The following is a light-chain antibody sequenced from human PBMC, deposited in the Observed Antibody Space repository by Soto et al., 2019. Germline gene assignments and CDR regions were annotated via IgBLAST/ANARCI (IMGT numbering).Light chain of an antibody. V-gene: IGLV2-14*03. J-gene: IGLJ1*01. CDR3: VSFTTSRSYV. CDR2: DII. Sequence: ALTQPASGSGSPGQSITISCTGTSSDDGAYIFVSWYQQHPGKAPKLMIYDIINRPSGVSNRFPGSKSGNKASLSISGLQAEDEADYYCVSFTTSRSYVFGTGTKFTVL. CDR1: SSDDGAYIF.